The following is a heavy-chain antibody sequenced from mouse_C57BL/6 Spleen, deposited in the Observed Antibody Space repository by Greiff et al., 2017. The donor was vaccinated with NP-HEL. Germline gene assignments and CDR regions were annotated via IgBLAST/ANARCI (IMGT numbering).Heavy chain of an antibody. Sequence: QVQLKQSGPGLVQPSQSLSITCTVSGFSLTSYGVHWVRQSPGKGLEWLGVIWSGGSTDYNAAFISRLSISKDNSKSQVFFKMNSLQADDTAIYYWASPLYDGYYLAWFAYWGQGTLVTVSA. J-gene: IGHJ3*01. CDR3: ASPLYDGYYLAWFAY. CDR2: IWSGGST. V-gene: IGHV2-2*01. D-gene: IGHD2-3*01. CDR1: GFSLTSYG.